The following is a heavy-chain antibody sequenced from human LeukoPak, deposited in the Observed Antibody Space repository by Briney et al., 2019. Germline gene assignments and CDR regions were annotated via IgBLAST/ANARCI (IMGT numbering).Heavy chain of an antibody. V-gene: IGHV1-2*02. D-gene: IGHD3-22*01. J-gene: IGHJ4*02. CDR2: INPNSGGT. Sequence: GASVKVSCKASGYTFTGYYMHWVRQAPGQGLEWMGWINPNSGGTNYAQKFQGRVTMTRDTSISTAYMELSRLRSDDTAVYYCARDRPYYDSSGYYLFDYWGQGTLVTASS. CDR1: GYTFTGYY. CDR3: ARDRPYYDSSGYYLFDY.